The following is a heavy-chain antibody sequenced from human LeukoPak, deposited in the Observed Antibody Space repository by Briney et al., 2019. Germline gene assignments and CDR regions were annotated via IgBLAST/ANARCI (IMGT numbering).Heavy chain of an antibody. CDR2: IKTDGSDK. CDR1: GFTFSNYW. V-gene: IGHV3-7*01. Sequence: GGSLRLSCAASGFTFSNYWMSWVHQAPGKGPEWVGDIKTDGSDKYYVGSVKGRFTISRDNAKNSLYLQMNSLRAEDTAVYYCTRTKEMAADHDAFDIWGQGTMVIVSS. D-gene: IGHD5-24*01. J-gene: IGHJ3*02. CDR3: TRTKEMAADHDAFDI.